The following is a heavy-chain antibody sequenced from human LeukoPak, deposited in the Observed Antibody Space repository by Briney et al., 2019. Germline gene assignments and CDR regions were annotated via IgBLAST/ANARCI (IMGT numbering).Heavy chain of an antibody. CDR3: AKVLGDTAMVMDGEAFDI. D-gene: IGHD5-18*01. V-gene: IGHV3-23*01. J-gene: IGHJ3*02. CDR2: ITGTADNT. Sequence: PGGSLRLSCAASGFTFSSYAISWVRQAPGKGLEWVSAITGTADNTYYADSVKGRFSISRDNSKNTLYLQMNSLRAEDTAVYYCAKVLGDTAMVMDGEAFDIWGQGTMVTVSS. CDR1: GFTFSSYA.